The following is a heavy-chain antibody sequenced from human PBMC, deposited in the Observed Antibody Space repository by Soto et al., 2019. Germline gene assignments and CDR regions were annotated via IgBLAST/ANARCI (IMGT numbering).Heavy chain of an antibody. D-gene: IGHD3-22*01. V-gene: IGHV4-30-2*01. Sequence: PSATLGHSSGVSGGSIISGGDSWSWIRQPPGKGLEWIGYIYHSGSTYYNPSLKSRVTISVDRSKNQFSLKLSSVTAADTAVYYCARGVYDSSGYFDYWGQGTLVTVSS. J-gene: IGHJ4*02. CDR2: IYHSGST. CDR3: ARGVYDSSGYFDY. CDR1: GGSIISGGDS.